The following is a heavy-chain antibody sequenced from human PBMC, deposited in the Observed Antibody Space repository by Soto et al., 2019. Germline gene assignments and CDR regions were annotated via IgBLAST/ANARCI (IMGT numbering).Heavy chain of an antibody. Sequence: ASVKVSCKASGYTFTGYYIHWVRQAPGQGLEWMGWVSPKSGGTNYVEKFQGRVTMTRDTTISTAYMEMRGLRSDDTAVYYCAREMAMTTVTSPAYWGQGTLVTVSS. J-gene: IGHJ4*02. D-gene: IGHD4-17*01. V-gene: IGHV1-2*02. CDR2: VSPKSGGT. CDR1: GYTFTGYY. CDR3: AREMAMTTVTSPAY.